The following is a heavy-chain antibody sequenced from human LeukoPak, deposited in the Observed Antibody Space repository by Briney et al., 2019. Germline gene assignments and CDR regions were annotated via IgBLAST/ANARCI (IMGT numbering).Heavy chain of an antibody. Sequence: GGSLRLSCAGSGFTLSTYWMTWVRQAPGKGLEWVANIKQDGSQKNYVDSVKGRFTISRDNAKNTLYLQMNSLRAEDTAVYYCARAQLSSAKGEGSRFDYWGQGTLVTVSS. CDR2: IKQDGSQK. CDR3: ARAQLSSAKGEGSRFDY. D-gene: IGHD6-19*01. V-gene: IGHV3-7*01. J-gene: IGHJ4*02. CDR1: GFTLSTYW.